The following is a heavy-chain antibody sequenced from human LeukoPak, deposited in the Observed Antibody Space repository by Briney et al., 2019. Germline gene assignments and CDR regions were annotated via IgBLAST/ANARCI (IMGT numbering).Heavy chain of an antibody. D-gene: IGHD3-22*01. CDR2: ISSSGSTI. Sequence: PGGSLRLSCAASGFTVSNNYMNWVRQAPGKGLEWVSYISSSGSTIYYADSVKGRFTISRDNAKNSLYLQMNSLRAEDTAVYYCARDRVWDYYDSSGPGYDYWGQGTLVTVSS. CDR1: GFTVSNNY. CDR3: ARDRVWDYYDSSGPGYDY. J-gene: IGHJ4*02. V-gene: IGHV3-11*01.